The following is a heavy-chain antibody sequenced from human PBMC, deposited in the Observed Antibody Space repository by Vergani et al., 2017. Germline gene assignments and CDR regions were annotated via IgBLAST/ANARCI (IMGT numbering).Heavy chain of an antibody. CDR3: AKEGGHVVANAFDI. Sequence: EVQLVESGGGVVRPGGSLRLSCAASGFTFDDYGMSWVRQAPGKGLEWVSAISGSGGSTYYADSGKGRFTISRDNSKNTLYLQMNSLRAEDTAVYYCAKEGGHVVANAFDIWGQGTMVTVSS. CDR2: ISGSGGST. CDR1: GFTFDDYG. D-gene: IGHD2-15*01. J-gene: IGHJ3*02. V-gene: IGHV3-23*04.